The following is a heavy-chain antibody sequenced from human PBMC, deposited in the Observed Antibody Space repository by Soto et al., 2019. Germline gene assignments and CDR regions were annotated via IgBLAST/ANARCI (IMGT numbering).Heavy chain of an antibody. CDR2: INPNSGGT. CDR1: GYTLTELS. J-gene: IGHJ5*02. V-gene: IGHV1-2*04. Sequence: ASVKVSCKVSGYTLTELSMHWVRQAPGQGLEWMGWINPNSGGTNYAQKFQGWVTMTRDTSISTAYMELSRLRSDDTAVYYCARDPTRAAAGNWFDPWGQGTLVTVSS. CDR3: ARDPTRAAAGNWFDP. D-gene: IGHD6-13*01.